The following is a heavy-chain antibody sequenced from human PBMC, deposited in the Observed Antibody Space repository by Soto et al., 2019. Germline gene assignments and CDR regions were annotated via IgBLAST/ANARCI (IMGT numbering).Heavy chain of an antibody. V-gene: IGHV1-69*13. J-gene: IGHJ4*02. CDR2: IIPLFGTA. CDR3: ARGVHYDSSGYCYFY. CDR1: GGTFSTYA. Sequence: SVKVSCRASGGTFSTYAIDWVRQAPGQGLEWMGGIIPLFGTAKYAQNFQGRITITADESTNTAYMELRSLRSQDTAVYYCARGVHYDSSGYCYFYWGQGTLVTVSS. D-gene: IGHD3-22*01.